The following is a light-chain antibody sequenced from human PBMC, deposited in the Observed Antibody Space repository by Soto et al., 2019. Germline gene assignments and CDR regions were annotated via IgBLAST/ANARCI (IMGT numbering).Light chain of an antibody. V-gene: IGKV1-5*03. Sequence: DIQMTQSPSTLSASLGDRVTITCRASESIDSWLAWYQQKPGKAPKLLIYKASNLESGVPSRFSGSGSGTEFIFTISSLQPDDFATYYCQQYYKYSITFGGGTKVEIK. CDR3: QQYYKYSIT. CDR1: ESIDSW. CDR2: KAS. J-gene: IGKJ4*01.